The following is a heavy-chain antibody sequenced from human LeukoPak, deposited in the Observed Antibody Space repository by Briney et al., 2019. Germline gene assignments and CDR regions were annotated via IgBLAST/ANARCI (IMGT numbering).Heavy chain of an antibody. D-gene: IGHD2-15*01. CDR2: IYHSWST. Sequence: SETLSLTCTVSGGSISSYYWSWIRQPPGKGLEWIGYIYHSWSTNYNPSLKSRVTIPVDTSKNQFSLKLSSVTAADTAVYFCARVGYCSGGSCYSDYYYAMDVWGQGTTVTVS. CDR3: ARVGYCSGGSCYSDYYYAMDV. CDR1: GGSISSYY. V-gene: IGHV4-59*01. J-gene: IGHJ6*02.